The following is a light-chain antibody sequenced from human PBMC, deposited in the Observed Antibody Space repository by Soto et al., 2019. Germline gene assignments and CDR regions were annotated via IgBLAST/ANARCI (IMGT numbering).Light chain of an antibody. CDR3: QHYNSYSEA. CDR1: QSFSSC. V-gene: IGKV1-5*03. CDR2: KAS. Sequence: DIQMTQSPSTMSGSVGDRVTITCRASQSFSSCLPWYQQNPGKAPKLLIYKASTLKSGVPSRFSGSGSGTEFTLTISSLQPDDFATYYCQHYNSYSEAFGQGTKVDIK. J-gene: IGKJ1*01.